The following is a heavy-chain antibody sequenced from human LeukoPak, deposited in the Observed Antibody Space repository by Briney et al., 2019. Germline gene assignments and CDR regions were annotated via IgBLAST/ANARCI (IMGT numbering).Heavy chain of an antibody. CDR3: ARHPLKAYVSDWFDP. D-gene: IGHD3-10*02. Sequence: SETLSLTCTVSGGSISSRSYYWGWLRQPPGKGLEWIASIFYSGSTYHNPSLKSRVTISVDTSKSQFSLKLTSVTAADTAVYFCARHPLKAYVSDWFDPWGQGTLVTVSS. J-gene: IGHJ5*02. CDR2: IFYSGST. V-gene: IGHV4-39*01. CDR1: GGSISSRSYY.